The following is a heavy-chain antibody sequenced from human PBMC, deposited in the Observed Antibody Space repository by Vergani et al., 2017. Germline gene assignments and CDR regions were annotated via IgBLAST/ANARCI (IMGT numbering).Heavy chain of an antibody. CDR2: ISGSGGST. J-gene: IGHJ4*02. D-gene: IGHD7-27*01. CDR3: ASQPILGILTLDY. V-gene: IGHV3-23*01. CDR1: GFTFNHYA. Sequence: EVQLLESGGDLVQPGGSLRLSCAASGFTFNHYAMNWVRQAPGKGLEWVSGISGSGGSTYYAGSVKGRFTISRDSSKNTLYLQMNSLSAGDTAVYYCASQPILGILTLDYWGQGTLVTVSS.